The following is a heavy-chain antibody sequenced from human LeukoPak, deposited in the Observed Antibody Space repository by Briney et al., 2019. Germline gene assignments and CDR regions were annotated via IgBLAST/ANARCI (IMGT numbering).Heavy chain of an antibody. CDR2: ISGSGGST. V-gene: IGHV3-23*01. CDR1: GFTFSSYA. Sequence: PGGSLRLSCAASGFTFSSYAMSWVRQAPGKGLEWVSAISGSGGSTYYADSVKGRFTISRDNSKNSLYLQMNSLRAEDTAVYYCARFGGIAARHFDYWGQGTLVTVSS. CDR3: ARFGGIAARHFDY. D-gene: IGHD6-6*01. J-gene: IGHJ4*02.